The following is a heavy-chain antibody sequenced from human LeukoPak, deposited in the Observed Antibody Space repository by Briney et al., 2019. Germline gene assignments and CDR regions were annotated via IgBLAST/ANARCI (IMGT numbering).Heavy chain of an antibody. D-gene: IGHD6-6*01. Sequence: GGSLRLSCIASGFSFSNYGMSWVREAPGRGLVWVSGLSDAGIRIFYSDSVRGRFTVSRDNSKNTLYLQMDSLRAEDTAVYYCANTHCDSSPIVWNFWGQGTLVTVSS. V-gene: IGHV3-23*01. CDR3: ANTHCDSSPIVWNF. CDR1: GFSFSNYG. J-gene: IGHJ4*02. CDR2: LSDAGIRI.